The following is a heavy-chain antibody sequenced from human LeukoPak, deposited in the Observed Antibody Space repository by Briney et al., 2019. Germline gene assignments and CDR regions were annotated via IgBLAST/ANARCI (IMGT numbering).Heavy chain of an antibody. CDR2: IYYSGST. CDR1: GGSISSYY. V-gene: IGHV4-59*08. J-gene: IGHJ4*02. Sequence: SETLSLTCTVSGGSISSYYWSWIRQPPGKGLEWIGYIYYSGSTNYNPSLKSRVTISVDTSKNQFSLKLSSVTAADTAVYYCARLGDYYDSSGYYYSANYYFDYWGQGTLVTVSS. D-gene: IGHD3-22*01. CDR3: ARLGDYYDSSGYYYSANYYFDY.